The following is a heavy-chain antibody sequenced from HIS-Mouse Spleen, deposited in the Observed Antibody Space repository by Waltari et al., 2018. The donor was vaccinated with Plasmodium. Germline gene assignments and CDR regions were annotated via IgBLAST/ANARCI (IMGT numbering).Heavy chain of an antibody. CDR3: AREPYDILTGYYDAFDI. CDR1: GGSISSYY. CDR2: IYYSGST. Sequence: QVQLQESGPGLVKPSETLSLTCTVSGGSISSYYWSWIRQPPGKGLEWIGYIYYSGSTNYNPSLKSRGTISVDTSKNQFSLKLSSVTAADTAVYYCAREPYDILTGYYDAFDIWGQGTMVTVSS. D-gene: IGHD3-9*01. J-gene: IGHJ3*02. V-gene: IGHV4-59*01.